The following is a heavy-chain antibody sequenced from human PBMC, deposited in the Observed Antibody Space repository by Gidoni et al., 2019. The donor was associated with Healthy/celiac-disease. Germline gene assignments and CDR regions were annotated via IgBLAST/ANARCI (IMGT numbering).Heavy chain of an antibody. V-gene: IGHV4-59*01. CDR1: GGSISSYY. Sequence: QVQLQESGPGLVKPSETLSLTCTVSGGSISSYYWSWIRQPPGKGLEWIGYIYYSGSTNYNPSLKSRVTISVDTSKNQFSLKLSSVTAADTAVYYCARALVRGVTVKKRSVGEYYFDYWGQGTLVTVSS. CDR3: ARALVRGVTVKKRSVGEYYFDY. J-gene: IGHJ4*02. CDR2: IYYSGST. D-gene: IGHD3-10*01.